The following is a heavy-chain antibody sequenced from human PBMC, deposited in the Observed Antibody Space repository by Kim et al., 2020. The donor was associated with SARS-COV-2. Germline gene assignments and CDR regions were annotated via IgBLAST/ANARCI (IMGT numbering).Heavy chain of an antibody. CDR1: GYTFTSYA. Sequence: ASVKVSCKASGYTFTSYAMHWVRQAPGQRLEWMGWINAGNGNTKYSQKFQGRVTITRDTSASTAYMELSSLRSEDTAVYYCARESIAVAGTILGFDYWGQGTLVTVSS. CDR3: ARESIAVAGTILGFDY. D-gene: IGHD6-19*01. J-gene: IGHJ4*02. V-gene: IGHV1-3*01. CDR2: INAGNGNT.